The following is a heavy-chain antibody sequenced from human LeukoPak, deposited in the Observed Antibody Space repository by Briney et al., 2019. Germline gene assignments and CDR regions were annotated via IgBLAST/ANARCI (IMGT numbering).Heavy chain of an antibody. CDR1: GGSISSSSYY. CDR2: IYYSGST. D-gene: IGHD5-24*01. V-gene: IGHV4-39*01. CDR3: ASGRDGYNFMGGTYYLDY. J-gene: IGHJ4*02. Sequence: SETLSLTCTVSGGSISSSSYYWGWIRQPPGKGLEWIGSIYYSGSTYYNPSLKSRVTISVDTSKNQFSLKLSSVTAADTAVYYCASGRDGYNFMGGTYYLDYWGQGTLVTVSS.